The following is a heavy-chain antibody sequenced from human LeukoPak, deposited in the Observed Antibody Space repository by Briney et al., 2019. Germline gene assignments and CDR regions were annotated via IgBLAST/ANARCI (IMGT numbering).Heavy chain of an antibody. CDR1: GFTFSSYA. D-gene: IGHD6-13*01. CDR2: ISGSGGRT. Sequence: GGSLRLSCAASGFTFSSYAMSWVRQAPGKGLEWVSAISGSGGRTYYADSVKGRFTISRDNSKNTLHLQMNSLRAEDTAVYYCAKVGQQLEFDYWGQGTLLTVSS. J-gene: IGHJ4*02. CDR3: AKVGQQLEFDY. V-gene: IGHV3-23*01.